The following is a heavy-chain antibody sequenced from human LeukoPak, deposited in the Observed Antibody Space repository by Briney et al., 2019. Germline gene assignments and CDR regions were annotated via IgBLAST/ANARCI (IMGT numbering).Heavy chain of an antibody. J-gene: IGHJ2*01. CDR2: ISSSGSYI. CDR1: GFTFSDYE. D-gene: IGHD3-9*01. V-gene: IGHV3-48*03. CDR3: ARERYDIFSGAWYFDL. Sequence: GGSLRLSCAASGFTFSDYEVTWVRQAPGKGLEWISHISSSGSYIYYTDSVKGRFTISRDNAKNSLYLQMNSLRADDTAIYYCARERYDIFSGAWYFDLWGRGTLVTVSS.